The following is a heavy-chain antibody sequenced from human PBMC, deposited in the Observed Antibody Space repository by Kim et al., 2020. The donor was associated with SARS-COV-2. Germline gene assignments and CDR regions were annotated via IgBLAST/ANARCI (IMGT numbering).Heavy chain of an antibody. D-gene: IGHD3-16*01. CDR3: ATSVFFTGLDV. V-gene: IGHV3-15*01. CDR2: R. Sequence: REYAPYVEGRFNISRDDSSGTLYLEMNSLKPEDTAVYFCATSVFFTGLDVWGQGTLVTVAS. J-gene: IGHJ6*02.